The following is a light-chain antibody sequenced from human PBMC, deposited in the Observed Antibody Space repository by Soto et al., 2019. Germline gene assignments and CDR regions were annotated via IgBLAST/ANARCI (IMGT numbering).Light chain of an antibody. Sequence: VMTKSPATLSVSQGERATLSCRASESVSRNLAWYQQKPGQAPRLLIYDASNRATGIPARFSGSGSGTDYTLTISSLEAEDFAVYYCQHRDNWSYIFGQGTKVDIK. CDR1: ESVSRN. CDR3: QHRDNWSYI. V-gene: IGKV3-11*01. J-gene: IGKJ2*01. CDR2: DAS.